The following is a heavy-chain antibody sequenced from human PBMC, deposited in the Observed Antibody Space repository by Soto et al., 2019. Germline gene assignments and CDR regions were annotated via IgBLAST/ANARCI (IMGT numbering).Heavy chain of an antibody. V-gene: IGHV3-74*01. Sequence: GGSLRLSCAASGFTFSSYWMHWVRQAPGKGLVWVSRINSDGSSTSYADSVKGRFTISRDNAKNTLYLQMNSLRAEDTAVYYCAMTDIVVVPAALDYWGQGTLVTVSS. CDR2: INSDGSST. D-gene: IGHD2-2*01. CDR3: AMTDIVVVPAALDY. J-gene: IGHJ4*02. CDR1: GFTFSSYW.